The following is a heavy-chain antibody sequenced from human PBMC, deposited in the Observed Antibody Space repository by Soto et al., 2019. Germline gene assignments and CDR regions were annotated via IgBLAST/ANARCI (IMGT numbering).Heavy chain of an antibody. J-gene: IGHJ5*02. V-gene: IGHV1-18*01. CDR2: ISAYNGNT. D-gene: IGHD6-13*01. Sequence: ASVKVSCKASGYTFTSYGISWVRQAPGQGLEWMGWISAYNGNTNYAQKLQGRVTMTTDTSTSTAYMELRSLRSDDTAVYYCARDRWQQLVLGGGRIDPWGQGTLVTVSS. CDR3: ARDRWQQLVLGGGRIDP. CDR1: GYTFTSYG.